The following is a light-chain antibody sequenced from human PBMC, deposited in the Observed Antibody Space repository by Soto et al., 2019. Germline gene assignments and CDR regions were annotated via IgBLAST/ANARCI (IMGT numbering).Light chain of an antibody. J-gene: IGLJ1*01. Sequence: QSVLTQPRSVSGSPGQSVTISCTGTSSDVGGYNYVSWYQQHPGKAPKLMIYDVSKRPSGVPDRFSGSKSGNTASLTISGLQAEAEADYYCCSYAGSYTFGVFGTGTKLTVL. CDR2: DVS. CDR1: SSDVGGYNY. V-gene: IGLV2-11*01. CDR3: CSYAGSYTFGV.